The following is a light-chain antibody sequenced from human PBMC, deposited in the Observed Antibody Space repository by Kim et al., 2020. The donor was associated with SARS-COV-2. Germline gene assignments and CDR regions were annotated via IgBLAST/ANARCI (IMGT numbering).Light chain of an antibody. J-gene: IGKJ1*01. Sequence: ASVGERVTITCRASQDISNYVAWLQQKAGKAPKSLIYAASGLQRGVPSKFSGSGSGTHFTLTINSLQPEDFATYYCQQYHGDPPTFGQGTKVDIK. CDR2: AAS. CDR3: QQYHGDPPT. CDR1: QDISNY. V-gene: IGKV1-16*02.